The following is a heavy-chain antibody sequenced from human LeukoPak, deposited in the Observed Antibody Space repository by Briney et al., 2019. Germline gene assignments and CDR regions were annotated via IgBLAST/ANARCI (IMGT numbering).Heavy chain of an antibody. Sequence: GGFLRLSCAASGFTFSNAWMNWVRQGPGKGLEWVSYISSSSTTIYYADSVKGRFTISRDNAKNSLYLQMNSLRAEDTAVYYCATYSSNWSFDYWGQGTLVTVSS. CDR2: ISSSSTTI. CDR3: ATYSSNWSFDY. CDR1: GFTFSNAW. D-gene: IGHD6-13*01. J-gene: IGHJ4*02. V-gene: IGHV3-48*04.